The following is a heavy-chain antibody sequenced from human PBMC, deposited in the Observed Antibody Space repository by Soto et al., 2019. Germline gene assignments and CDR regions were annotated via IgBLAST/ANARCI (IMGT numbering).Heavy chain of an antibody. D-gene: IGHD3-10*01. J-gene: IGHJ4*02. V-gene: IGHV1-2*02. CDR3: ARVQGVRGVIINGVN. CDR1: GYTFTGYY. CDR2: INPNSGGT. Sequence: QVQLVQSGAEVKKPGASVKVSCKASGYTFTGYYMHWVRQAPGQGLEWMGWINPNSGGTNYAQKLQGRVTMPRDKSISTAYMGLSRLRSDDTAVYYWARVQGVRGVIINGVNWGQGTLVTVSS.